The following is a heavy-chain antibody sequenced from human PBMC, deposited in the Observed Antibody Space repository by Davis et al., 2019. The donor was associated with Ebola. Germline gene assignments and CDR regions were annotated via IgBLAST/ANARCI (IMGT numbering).Heavy chain of an antibody. V-gene: IGHV3-33*01. CDR3: AREAGATVTLYYYGMDV. Sequence: GGSLRLSCAASGFTFSSYGMHWVRQAPGKGLEWVAVIWYDGSNKYYADSVKGRFTISRDNSKNTLYLQMNSLRAEDTAVYYCAREAGATVTLYYYGMDVWGKGTTVTVSS. D-gene: IGHD4-11*01. J-gene: IGHJ6*04. CDR1: GFTFSSYG. CDR2: IWYDGSNK.